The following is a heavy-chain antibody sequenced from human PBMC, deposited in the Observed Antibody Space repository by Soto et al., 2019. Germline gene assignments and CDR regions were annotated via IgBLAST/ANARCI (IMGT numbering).Heavy chain of an antibody. V-gene: IGHV1-24*01. CDR3: ATDAFWSGSFGY. CDR2: SDPEDGET. Sequence: ASVKVSCKVSGYTLTELSMHWVRQAPGKGLEWMGGSDPEDGETIYAQKFQGRVTMTEDTSTDTAYMELSSLRSEDTAVYYCATDAFWSGSFGYWGQGTLVTVSS. CDR1: GYTLTELS. J-gene: IGHJ4*02. D-gene: IGHD3-3*01.